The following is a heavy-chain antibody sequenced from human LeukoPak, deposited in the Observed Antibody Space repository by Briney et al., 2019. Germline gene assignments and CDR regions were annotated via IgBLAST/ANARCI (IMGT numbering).Heavy chain of an antibody. CDR3: AKGAHKRDDYGGFFDY. Sequence: GGSLRLSCAASGFTFDNYGMHWVRQAPGKGLEWVAIISYDGSDKYYADSVKGRFTISRDNSKNTLYLQMNSLRAEDTAVYYCAKGAHKRDDYGGFFDYWGQGTLVTVSS. CDR1: GFTFDNYG. CDR2: ISYDGSDK. V-gene: IGHV3-30*18. D-gene: IGHD4-23*01. J-gene: IGHJ4*02.